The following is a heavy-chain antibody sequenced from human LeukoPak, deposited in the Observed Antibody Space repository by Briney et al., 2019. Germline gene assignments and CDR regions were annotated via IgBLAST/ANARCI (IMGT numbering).Heavy chain of an antibody. J-gene: IGHJ4*02. CDR1: GGSISSYY. CDR3: ARLRKYYYDSSGYYYGYFDY. D-gene: IGHD3-22*01. Sequence: SETLSLTCTVSGGSISSYYWSWIRQPAGKGLEWIGRIYTSGSTNYNPSLKSRVTMSVDTSKNQFSLKLSSVTAADTAVYYCARLRKYYYDSSGYYYGYFDYWGQGTLVTVSS. CDR2: IYTSGST. V-gene: IGHV4-4*07.